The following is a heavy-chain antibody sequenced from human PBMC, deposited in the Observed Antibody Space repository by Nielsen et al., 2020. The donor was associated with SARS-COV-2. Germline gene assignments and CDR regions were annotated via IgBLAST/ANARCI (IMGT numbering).Heavy chain of an antibody. V-gene: IGHV4-61*01. CDR2: IFYRGNT. Sequence: SETLSLTCTVSGGSISTGSHYWSWIRQHPGMGLEWIGYIFYRGNTNYNPSLKSRVTISVDTSKNQFSLKVNSVTAADTAVYYCVRIDMATLSVDYWGRGTLVTVSS. D-gene: IGHD5-24*01. CDR1: GGSISTGSHY. J-gene: IGHJ4*02. CDR3: VRIDMATLSVDY.